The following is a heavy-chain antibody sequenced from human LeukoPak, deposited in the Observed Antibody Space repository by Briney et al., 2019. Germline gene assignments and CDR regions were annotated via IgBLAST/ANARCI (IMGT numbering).Heavy chain of an antibody. V-gene: IGHV1-2*02. D-gene: IGHD3-10*01. Sequence: GASVKVSCKASGYTFTGYYIHWVRQAPGQGLEWMGWINPHSGGTNYAQKFQGGVTMTRDTSISTAYMELTRLRSDDTAVYYCARGLLSTFYYVSGTYYNLPDFDYWGQGTLITVSS. CDR1: GYTFTGYY. J-gene: IGHJ4*02. CDR3: ARGLLSTFYYVSGTYYNLPDFDY. CDR2: INPHSGGT.